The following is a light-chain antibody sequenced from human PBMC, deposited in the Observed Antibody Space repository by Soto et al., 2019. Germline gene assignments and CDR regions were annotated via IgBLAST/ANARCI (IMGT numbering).Light chain of an antibody. CDR1: SSNIGAGYD. V-gene: IGLV1-40*01. CDR3: QSYDTSLSCYV. CDR2: GDN. J-gene: IGLJ1*01. Sequence: QPVLTQPPSVSGAPGQRVTVSCTGSSSNIGAGYDVQWYQQLPGTAPKLLIYGDNNRPSGVPDRFSGSKSGTSASLAVTGLQAEDEADYYCQSYDTSLSCYVFGAGTKLTVL.